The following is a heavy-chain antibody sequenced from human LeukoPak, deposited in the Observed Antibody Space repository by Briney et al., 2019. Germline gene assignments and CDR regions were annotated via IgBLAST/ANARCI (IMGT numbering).Heavy chain of an antibody. D-gene: IGHD1-26*01. J-gene: IGHJ6*03. Sequence: SQTLSLTCTVSGGSISSGNYYWSWIRQPAGKGLEWIGRIYTSGSTNYNPSFKSRVTISADTSKNQFSLNLSSVTAADTAVYYCARDHPTPTTGYMDVWGKGTTVTVSS. CDR1: GGSISSGNYY. CDR2: IYTSGST. CDR3: ARDHPTPTTGYMDV. V-gene: IGHV4-61*02.